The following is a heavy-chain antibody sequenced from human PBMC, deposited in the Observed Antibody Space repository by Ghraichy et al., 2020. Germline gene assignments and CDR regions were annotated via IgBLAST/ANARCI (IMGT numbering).Heavy chain of an antibody. J-gene: IGHJ2*01. D-gene: IGHD3-22*01. CDR2: IYPGDSDT. CDR1: GYSFTSYW. V-gene: IGHV5-51*01. CDR3: ARREGERGYRPYWYFDL. Sequence: GESLNISCKGSGYSFTSYWIGWVRQMPGKGLEWMGIIYPGDSDTRYSPSFQGQVTISADKSISTAYLQWSSLKASDTAMYYCARREGERGYRPYWYFDLWGRGTLVTVSS.